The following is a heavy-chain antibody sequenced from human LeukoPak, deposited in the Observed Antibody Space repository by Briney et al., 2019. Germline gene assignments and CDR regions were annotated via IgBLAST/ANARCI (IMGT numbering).Heavy chain of an antibody. V-gene: IGHV3-30-3*01. Sequence: PGGSLRLSCAASGFTFSSYAMHWVRQAPGKGLEWVAVISYDGSNKYYADSVKGRFTISRDNSKNTLYLQMNSLRAEDTAVYYCARVFGSGTWKRGYFDYWGQGTLVTVSS. J-gene: IGHJ4*02. CDR3: ARVFGSGTWKRGYFDY. CDR1: GFTFSSYA. D-gene: IGHD3-10*01. CDR2: ISYDGSNK.